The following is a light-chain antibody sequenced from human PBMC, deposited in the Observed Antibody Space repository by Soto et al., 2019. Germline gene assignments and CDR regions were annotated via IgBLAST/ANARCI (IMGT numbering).Light chain of an antibody. Sequence: IQLTQSPSSLSASVGDRVTITCRASQGIRNHLAWYQQKPGKVPKLLIYGASTLHSGVPSRFSGSGSGTDFTLTSSSLQPEDFATYYCQQLNVYSGAFGPGTKVDLK. V-gene: IGKV1-9*01. CDR1: QGIRNH. CDR2: GAS. CDR3: QQLNVYSGA. J-gene: IGKJ3*01.